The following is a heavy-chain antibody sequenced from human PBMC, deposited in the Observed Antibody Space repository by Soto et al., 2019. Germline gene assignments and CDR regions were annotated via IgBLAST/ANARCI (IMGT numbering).Heavy chain of an antibody. D-gene: IGHD3-3*01. J-gene: IGHJ4*02. V-gene: IGHV3-23*01. CDR3: AKVVNYYDFWSGYSH. Sequence: GGPLSLSCAASGLTFTNYAMSWVRQAPGKGLEWVSTISGSGGSTYYADSVKGRFTISRDNSKNTLYLQMNSLRAEDTAVHYCAKVVNYYDFWSGYSHWGQGSLVTVSS. CDR1: GLTFTNYA. CDR2: ISGSGGST.